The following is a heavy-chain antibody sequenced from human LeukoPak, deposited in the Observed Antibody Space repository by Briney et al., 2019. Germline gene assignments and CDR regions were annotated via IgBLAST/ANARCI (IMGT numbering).Heavy chain of an antibody. V-gene: IGHV4-34*01. CDR2: IQHSTRS. J-gene: IGHJ4*02. Sequence: QWIGEIQHSTRSNYTPSLKSRVTISADTSTNHLFLTLTSVTAADTAVYYCARGYSRVLIDYWGQGTLVTVSS. CDR3: ARGYSRVLIDY. D-gene: IGHD4-11*01.